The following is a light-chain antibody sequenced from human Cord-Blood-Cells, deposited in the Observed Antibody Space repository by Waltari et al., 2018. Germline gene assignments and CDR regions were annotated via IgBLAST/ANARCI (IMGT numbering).Light chain of an antibody. J-gene: IGLJ1*01. CDR1: SSDVGSYNL. Sequence: QSALTQPASVSGSPGQSITISCTGTSSDVGSYNLVSWYQQHPGKAPKRMIYEGSKRPSGVSNRFSGSKSGNTDSLTNSGLQAEDEADYYCCSYAGSSTFVFGTGTKVTVL. V-gene: IGLV2-23*01. CDR3: CSYAGSSTFV. CDR2: EGS.